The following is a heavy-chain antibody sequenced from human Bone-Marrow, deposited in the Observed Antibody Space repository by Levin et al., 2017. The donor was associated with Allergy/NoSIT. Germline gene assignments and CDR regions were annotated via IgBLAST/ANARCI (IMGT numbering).Heavy chain of an antibody. Sequence: SCAASGFTFSSYGMHWVRQAPGKGLEWVAVISYDGSNKYYADSVKGRFTISRDNSKNTLYLQMNSLRAEDTAVYYCAKEGAAAYYYYYYMDVWGKGTTVTVSS. J-gene: IGHJ6*03. V-gene: IGHV3-30*18. D-gene: IGHD6-13*01. CDR1: GFTFSSYG. CDR2: ISYDGSNK. CDR3: AKEGAAAYYYYYYMDV.